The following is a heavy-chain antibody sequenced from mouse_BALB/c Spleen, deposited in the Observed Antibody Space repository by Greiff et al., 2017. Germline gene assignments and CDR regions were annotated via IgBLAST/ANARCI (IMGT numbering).Heavy chain of an antibody. D-gene: IGHD2-4*01. V-gene: IGHV5-6-5*01. CDR1: GFTFSSYA. CDR2: ISSGGST. CDR3: ARGTYTMIRTGSWFAY. J-gene: IGHJ3*01. Sequence: EVKLVESGGGLVKPGGSLKLSCAASGFTFSSYAMSWVRQTPEKRLEWVASISSGGSTYYPDSVKGRFTISRDNARNILYLQMSSMRSEDTAMYYCARGTYTMIRTGSWFAYWGQGTLVTVSA.